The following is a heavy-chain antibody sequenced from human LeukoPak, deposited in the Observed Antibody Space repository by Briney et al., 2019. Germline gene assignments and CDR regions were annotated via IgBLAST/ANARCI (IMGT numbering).Heavy chain of an antibody. CDR2: ISGSDGST. J-gene: IGHJ4*02. CDR1: GFTFSNYA. CDR3: AKDHEYSGSQPYYFDY. D-gene: IGHD1-26*01. V-gene: IGHV3-23*01. Sequence: PGGSLRLSCAASGFTFSNYAMGWVRQAPGKGLEWVSGISGSDGSTYYAESVKGRFTISRDNSKNTLYVQMNSLRAEDTAVYYCAKDHEYSGSQPYYFDYWGQGTLVTVSS.